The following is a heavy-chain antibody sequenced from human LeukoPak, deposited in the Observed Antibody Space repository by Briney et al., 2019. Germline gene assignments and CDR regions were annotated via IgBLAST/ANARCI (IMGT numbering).Heavy chain of an antibody. Sequence: ASVKVSCKASGGTFSNDAISWVRQAPGQGLEWMGWISAYNGNTNYAQKLQGRVTMTTDTSTSTAYMELRSLRSDDTAVYYCARDRAYYDFWSGYYDNWFDPWGQGTLVTVSS. J-gene: IGHJ5*02. D-gene: IGHD3-3*01. CDR3: ARDRAYYDFWSGYYDNWFDP. CDR1: GGTFSNDA. CDR2: ISAYNGNT. V-gene: IGHV1-18*01.